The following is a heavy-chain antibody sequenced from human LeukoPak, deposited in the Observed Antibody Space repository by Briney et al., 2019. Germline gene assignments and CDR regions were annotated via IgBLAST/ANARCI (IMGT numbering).Heavy chain of an antibody. Sequence: SETLSLTCAVYGGSFSGYYWSWIRQPPGKGLEWIGEINHSGSTNYNPSLKSRVTMSVDTSKNQFSLKLSSVTAADTAVYYCARGPQEYYDILTGYYKGYYFDYWGQGTLVTVSS. J-gene: IGHJ4*02. V-gene: IGHV4-34*01. CDR1: GGSFSGYY. CDR3: ARGPQEYYDILTGYYKGYYFDY. D-gene: IGHD3-9*01. CDR2: INHSGST.